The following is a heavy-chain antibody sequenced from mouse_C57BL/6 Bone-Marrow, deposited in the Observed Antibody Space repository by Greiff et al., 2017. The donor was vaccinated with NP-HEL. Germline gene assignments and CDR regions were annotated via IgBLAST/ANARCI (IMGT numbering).Heavy chain of an antibody. Sequence: VQLQQPGAELVKPGASVKLSCKASGYTFTSYWMHWVKQRPGQGLEWIGMIHPNSGSTNYNEKFKSKATLTVDKSSSTAYMQLSGLTSEDSAVYYCARGLLWLRRRDYYAMDYWGQGTSVTVSS. V-gene: IGHV1-64*01. CDR3: ARGLLWLRRRDYYAMDY. J-gene: IGHJ4*01. CDR1: GYTFTSYW. CDR2: IHPNSGST. D-gene: IGHD2-2*01.